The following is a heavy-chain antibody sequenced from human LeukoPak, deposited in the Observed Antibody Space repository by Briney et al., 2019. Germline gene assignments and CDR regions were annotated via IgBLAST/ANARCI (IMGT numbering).Heavy chain of an antibody. CDR3: TRVGYIDEGIDY. D-gene: IGHD5-24*01. Sequence: PGGSLRLSCVASVFSFCMYCMTGVREAPGGGGECGANIKQDGSKKSYVDSVKARFTISRDNPKNSLSLKRNSLRDEDTVIYYCTRVGYIDEGIDYWGQGTLVTVSS. V-gene: IGHV3-7*04. J-gene: IGHJ4*02. CDR1: VFSFCMYC. CDR2: IKQDGSKK.